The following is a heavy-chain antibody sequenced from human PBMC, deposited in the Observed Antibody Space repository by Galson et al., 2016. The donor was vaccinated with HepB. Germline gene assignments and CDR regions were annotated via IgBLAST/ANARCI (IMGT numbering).Heavy chain of an antibody. CDR2: IYTRGST. Sequence: TLSLTCTVSGGSIGSGSYYWSWLRQPAGKGLEWIGHIYTRGSTDYNPSLKSRVTMSVDTSKNQFSLKLSSVTAADTAVYFCARDWVSGGGWYGWYFGLWGRGTLVTVSS. J-gene: IGHJ2*01. V-gene: IGHV4-61*09. D-gene: IGHD6-19*01. CDR3: ARDWVSGGGWYGWYFGL. CDR1: GGSIGSGSYY.